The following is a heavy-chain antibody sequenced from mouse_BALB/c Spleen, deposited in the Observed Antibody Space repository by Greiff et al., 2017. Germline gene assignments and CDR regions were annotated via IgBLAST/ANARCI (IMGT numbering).Heavy chain of an antibody. V-gene: IGHV1S56*01. Sequence: QVQLQQPGAELVRPGASVKLSCKASGYTFTSYWINWVKQRPGQGLEWIGWIYPGDGSTKYNEKFKGKATLTADKSSSTAYMQLSSLTSENSAVYFCARGGLDYWGQGTTLTVSS. CDR3: ARGGLDY. J-gene: IGHJ2*01. CDR2: IYPGDGST. CDR1: GYTFTSYW.